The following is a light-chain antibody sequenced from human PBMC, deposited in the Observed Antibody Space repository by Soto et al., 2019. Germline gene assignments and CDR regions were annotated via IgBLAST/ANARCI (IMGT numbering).Light chain of an antibody. Sequence: PGERATLSCRACQSVSSSYLAWYQQKPGQAPRLLIYGASSRATGIPDRFSGSGSGTDFTLTISRLEPEDFAVYYCQQYGSSPGFTFGPGTKVDIK. V-gene: IGKV3-20*01. J-gene: IGKJ3*01. CDR3: QQYGSSPGFT. CDR1: QSVSSSY. CDR2: GAS.